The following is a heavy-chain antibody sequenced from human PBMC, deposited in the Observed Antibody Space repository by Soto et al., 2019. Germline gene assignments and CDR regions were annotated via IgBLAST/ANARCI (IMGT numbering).Heavy chain of an antibody. CDR3: ARAWNYYYYYGMDV. D-gene: IGHD5-12*01. J-gene: IGHJ6*02. CDR2: ISSSSSYI. V-gene: IGHV3-21*01. CDR1: GFTFSSYS. Sequence: EVQLVESGGGLVKPGGSLRLSCAASGFTFSSYSMNWVRQAPGKGLEWVSSISSSSSYIYYADSVKGRFTISRDNAKNSLYLQMNSLRAEDTAVDYCARAWNYYYYYGMDVWGQGTTVTVSS.